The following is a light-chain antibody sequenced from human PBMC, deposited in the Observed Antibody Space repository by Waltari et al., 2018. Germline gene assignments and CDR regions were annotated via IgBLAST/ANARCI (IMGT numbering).Light chain of an antibody. CDR3: FSYAGSNSFD. Sequence: QAALIQPASVSGSPGQSINVSSTGTGNEIVSDNFVSWYQQHPGRAPQLMIYDVSERPLGVSNRFSGSNSGNTASLTISGLQAEDEADYYCFSYAGSNSFDFGGGTKLTVL. CDR2: DVS. CDR1: GNEIVSDNF. V-gene: IGLV2-23*02. J-gene: IGLJ2*01.